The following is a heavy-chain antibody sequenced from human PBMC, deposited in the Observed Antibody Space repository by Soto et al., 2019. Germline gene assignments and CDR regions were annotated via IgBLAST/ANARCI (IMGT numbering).Heavy chain of an antibody. D-gene: IGHD4-17*01. CDR2: ISSSSSTI. V-gene: IGHV3-48*01. J-gene: IGHJ4*02. CDR3: ARDVGLDYGDYPYYFDY. Sequence: EVQLVESGGGLVQPGGSLRLSCAASGFTFSSYSMNWVSQAPAKGLEWVSYISSSSSTIYYADSVKGRFTISRDNAKNSLYLQMNSLRAEDTAVYYCARDVGLDYGDYPYYFDYWGQGTLVTVSS. CDR1: GFTFSSYS.